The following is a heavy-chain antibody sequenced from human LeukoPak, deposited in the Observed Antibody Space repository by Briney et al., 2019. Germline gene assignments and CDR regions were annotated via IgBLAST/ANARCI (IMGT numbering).Heavy chain of an antibody. D-gene: IGHD2-2*02. CDR1: GGSFSGYY. Sequence: SETLSLTCAVYGGSFSGYYWSWIRQPPGTGLDWIGEINHSGSTNYNPSLKSRVTISVDTSKNQFSLKLSSVTAADTAVYYCARGPNCSSTSCYSGLDYWGQGTLVTVSS. CDR2: INHSGST. V-gene: IGHV4-34*01. CDR3: ARGPNCSSTSCYSGLDY. J-gene: IGHJ4*02.